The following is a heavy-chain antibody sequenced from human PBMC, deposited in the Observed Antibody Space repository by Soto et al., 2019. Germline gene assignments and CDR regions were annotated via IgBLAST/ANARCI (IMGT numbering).Heavy chain of an antibody. CDR2: IYYSGST. J-gene: IGHJ4*02. Sequence: QVQLQESGPGLVKPSQTLSLTCTISGGSISSGGYYWSWIRQHPGKGLEWIGYIYYSGSTCYNPSLKSRVIISVDTSKKQFSLKLSSVTAADTAVYYCARGAGSGYHFGYWGQGTLFSVSS. CDR1: GGSISSGGYY. CDR3: ARGAGSGYHFGY. D-gene: IGHD3-22*01. V-gene: IGHV4-31*03.